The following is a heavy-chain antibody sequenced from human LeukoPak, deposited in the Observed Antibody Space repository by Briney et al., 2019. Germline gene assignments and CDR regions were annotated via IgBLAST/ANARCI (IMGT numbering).Heavy chain of an antibody. CDR2: IVVGSGNT. J-gene: IGHJ3*02. CDR1: GFTFTSSA. V-gene: IGHV1-58*02. D-gene: IGHD2-2*01. CDR3: AREIVVVPGVSSRDAFDI. Sequence: GTSVKVSCKASGFTFTSSATQWVRQARGQRLEWIGWIVVGSGNTNYAQKFQERVTITRDMSTSTAYMELSSLRSEDTAVYYCAREIVVVPGVSSRDAFDIWGQGTMVTVSS.